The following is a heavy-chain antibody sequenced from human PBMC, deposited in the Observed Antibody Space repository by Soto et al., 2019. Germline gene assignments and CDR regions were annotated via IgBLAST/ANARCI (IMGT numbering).Heavy chain of an antibody. Sequence: QITLKESGPTLVNPTQTLTLTCTFSGFSLSTSGVGVGWIRQPPGKALEWLALIYWDDDKRYSPSLKSRLTITKDTSKNQVVLTMTNMDPVDTATYYCAHRPGLRFLEWLSEDWFDPWGQGTLVTVSS. V-gene: IGHV2-5*02. CDR1: GFSLSTSGVG. J-gene: IGHJ5*02. CDR3: AHRPGLRFLEWLSEDWFDP. D-gene: IGHD3-3*01. CDR2: IYWDDDK.